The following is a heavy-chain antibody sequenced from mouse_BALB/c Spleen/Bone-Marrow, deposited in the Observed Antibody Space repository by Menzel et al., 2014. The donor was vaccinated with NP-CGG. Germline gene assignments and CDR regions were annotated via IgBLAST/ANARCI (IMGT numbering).Heavy chain of an antibody. CDR2: INPDSSTI. CDR3: TRLHYYGYSAY. Sequence: EVHLVESGGGLVQPGGSLKLSCAASGFDFSSYWMSWVRQAPGKGLEWIGEINPDSSTINYTPSLKDKFIISRVNAKNTLYLQKNKVRSEDTALYYCTRLHYYGYSAYWGQGTLVTVST. D-gene: IGHD1-2*01. J-gene: IGHJ3*01. V-gene: IGHV4-1*02. CDR1: GFDFSSYW.